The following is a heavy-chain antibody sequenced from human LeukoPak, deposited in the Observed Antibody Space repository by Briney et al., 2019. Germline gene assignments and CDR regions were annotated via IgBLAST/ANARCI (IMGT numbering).Heavy chain of an antibody. D-gene: IGHD3-9*01. J-gene: IGHJ4*02. CDR3: AVLDYDILTGYYNFDY. Sequence: SVKVSCKASGFTFTSSAMQWVRQARGRRLEWIGWVVVGSGNTNYAQKFQERVTITRDMSTSTAYMELSRLSSEDTAVCYCAVLDYDILTGYYNFDYWGQGTLVTVSS. V-gene: IGHV1-58*02. CDR1: GFTFTSSA. CDR2: VVVGSGNT.